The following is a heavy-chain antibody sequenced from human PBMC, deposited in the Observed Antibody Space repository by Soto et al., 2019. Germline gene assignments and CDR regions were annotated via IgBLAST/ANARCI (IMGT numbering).Heavy chain of an antibody. D-gene: IGHD2-15*01. Sequence: QAQLVESGGGVVQPGRSLRLSCAASGFTFSSYGMHWVRQAPGKGLEWVAVISYDGINKYYADSVKGRFTISRDNSKNTLFLQMKSLRAEDTAVYYCAKLYCSGGNCYSWGLDYWGQGTLVTVSS. V-gene: IGHV3-30*18. CDR1: GFTFSSYG. CDR2: ISYDGINK. J-gene: IGHJ4*02. CDR3: AKLYCSGGNCYSWGLDY.